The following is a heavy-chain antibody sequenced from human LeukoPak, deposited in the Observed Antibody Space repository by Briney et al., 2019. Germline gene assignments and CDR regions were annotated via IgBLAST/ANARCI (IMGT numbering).Heavy chain of an antibody. V-gene: IGHV1-2*04. J-gene: IGHJ4*02. D-gene: IGHD2-21*01. CDR3: PRMHITGTWFRKPKSYFDY. CDR2: INPIRGGT. Sequence: ASVKVSCKASGDTFTGYYMHWVRHAPGQGLEWMGWINPIRGGTNSAQKFQGWVTMPRDTSIRTAYMELRRRRSHATALYYCPRMHITGTWFRKPKSYFDYWGQGTLVTVS. CDR1: GDTFTGYY.